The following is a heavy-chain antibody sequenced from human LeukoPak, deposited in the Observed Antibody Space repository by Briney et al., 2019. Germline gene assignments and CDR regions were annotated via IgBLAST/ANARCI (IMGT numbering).Heavy chain of an antibody. D-gene: IGHD3-9*01. Sequence: GASVKVSCKASGYTFTSYAMHWVRQAPGQRLEWMGWINAGNGNTKYSQKFQGRVTITRDTSASTAYMELSSLRSEDTAVYYCARERDILTGYYARQYYYYGMDDWGQGTTVTVSS. V-gene: IGHV1-3*01. CDR2: INAGNGNT. CDR3: ARERDILTGYYARQYYYYGMDD. J-gene: IGHJ6*02. CDR1: GYTFTSYA.